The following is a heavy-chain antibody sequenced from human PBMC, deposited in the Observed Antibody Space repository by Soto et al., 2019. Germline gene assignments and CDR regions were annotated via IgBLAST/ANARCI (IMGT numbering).Heavy chain of an antibody. D-gene: IGHD2-2*01. CDR3: SRGPSPYYFGY. CDR2: TNAGNGRT. CDR1: GYTFTSYA. J-gene: IGHJ4*02. Sequence: QVQLVQSGAEVKKPGASVKVSCKASGYTFTSYAMHWLRQAPGQRLGWMGWTNAGNGRTKDSQKLQXRCTITXXTSESTAYMELSSLRSEDTAVYYCSRGPSPYYFGYWGQGTLVTVSS. V-gene: IGHV1-3*01.